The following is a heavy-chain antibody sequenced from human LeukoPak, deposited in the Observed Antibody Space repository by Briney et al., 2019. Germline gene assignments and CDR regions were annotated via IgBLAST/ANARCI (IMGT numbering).Heavy chain of an antibody. CDR1: GFTFSTYA. J-gene: IGHJ4*02. CDR2: ISGSGSTT. Sequence: GGSPRLSCAASGFTFSTYAMSWVRQAPGEGLEWVSTISGSGSTTYYSDSVKGRFTISRDNSKNTLFLQMNSLRAEDTAVYYCASSSSWSSLFDYWGQGTLVTVSS. D-gene: IGHD6-13*01. CDR3: ASSSSWSSLFDY. V-gene: IGHV3-23*01.